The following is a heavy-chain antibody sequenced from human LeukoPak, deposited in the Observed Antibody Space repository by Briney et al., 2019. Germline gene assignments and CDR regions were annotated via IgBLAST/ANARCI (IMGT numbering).Heavy chain of an antibody. Sequence: PSETLSLTCAVYGRSFSGYYWSWIRQPPGKGLEWIGYIYYSGSTNYNPSLKSRVTISVDTSKNQFSLKLSSVTAADTAVYYCAKGTPTASWGAFDIWGQGTMVTVSS. D-gene: IGHD3-16*01. V-gene: IGHV4-59*01. CDR3: AKGTPTASWGAFDI. J-gene: IGHJ3*02. CDR2: IYYSGST. CDR1: GRSFSGYY.